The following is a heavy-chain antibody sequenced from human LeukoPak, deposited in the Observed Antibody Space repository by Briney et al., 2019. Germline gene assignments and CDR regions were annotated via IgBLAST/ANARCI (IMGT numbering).Heavy chain of an antibody. CDR2: TYYRSKWYN. CDR1: GDSVSTNSAT. V-gene: IGHV6-1*01. J-gene: IGHJ5*02. D-gene: IGHD6-25*01. CDR3: ASSGGNWFDP. Sequence: SQTLSLTCSISGDSVSTNSATWNWIRQSPSRGLEWLGRTYYRSKWYNDYAVSVKSRITINPDTSKNQFSLQLNSVTPEDTAVYYCASSGGNWFDPWGQGTLVTVSS.